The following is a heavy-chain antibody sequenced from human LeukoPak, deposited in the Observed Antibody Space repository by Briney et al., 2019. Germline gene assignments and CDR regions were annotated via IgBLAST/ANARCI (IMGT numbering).Heavy chain of an antibody. CDR2: ISSNGYYI. V-gene: IGHV3-21*01. D-gene: IGHD3-3*01. Sequence: GGSLRLSCAASGFTLSTYTINWVRQAPGKGLEWVSSISSNGYYIYYAGSVRGRFTISRDNAKNSLYLQMNSLRAEDTALYYCAREGLRTERSDTDAFDIWDQGTMVTVSS. J-gene: IGHJ3*02. CDR3: AREGLRTERSDTDAFDI. CDR1: GFTLSTYT.